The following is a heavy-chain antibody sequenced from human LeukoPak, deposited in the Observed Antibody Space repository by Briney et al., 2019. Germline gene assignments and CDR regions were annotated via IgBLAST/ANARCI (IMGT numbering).Heavy chain of an antibody. D-gene: IGHD3-22*01. Sequence: GGSLRLSCAASGFTFSSYEMNWARQAPGKGLEWVSYISSSGSTIYYADSVKGRFTISRDNAKNSLYLQMNSLRPEDTAVYYCARGYYSDGFGYPLFDYWGQGTLVTVSS. V-gene: IGHV3-48*03. CDR3: ARGYYSDGFGYPLFDY. CDR2: ISSSGSTI. J-gene: IGHJ4*02. CDR1: GFTFSSYE.